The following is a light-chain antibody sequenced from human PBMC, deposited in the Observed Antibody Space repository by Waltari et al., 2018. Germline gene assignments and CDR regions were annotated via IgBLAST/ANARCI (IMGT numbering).Light chain of an antibody. J-gene: IGKJ1*01. CDR3: QQYYSPPWT. CDR2: WAS. V-gene: IGKV4-1*01. Sequence: DIVMTQSPDSLAVSLGERATINCKSSQSVLYSSNNNNYLAWYQQIPGQPPKLFIYWASTRESGVPDRFSGGGYGTDFTINISSLQAEDVAVYYCQQYYSPPWTFGQGTKVEIK. CDR1: QSVLYSSNNNNY.